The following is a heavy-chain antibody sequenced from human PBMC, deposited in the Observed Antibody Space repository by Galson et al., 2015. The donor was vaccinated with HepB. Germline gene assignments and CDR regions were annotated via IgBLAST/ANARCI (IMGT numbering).Heavy chain of an antibody. J-gene: IGHJ2*01. CDR1: GSNLDDYD. CDR3: AKDTTLVVGPTGYFAL. Sequence: SLRLSCAASGSNLDDYDMNWVRQVPGKGLEWVSGTSISSGSIDYADSVEGRFTISRDDAKNSLYLQMNSLRPEDTALYHCAKDTTLVVGPTGYFALWGRGTLVTLST. D-gene: IGHD2-2*01. V-gene: IGHV3-9*01. CDR2: TSISSGSI.